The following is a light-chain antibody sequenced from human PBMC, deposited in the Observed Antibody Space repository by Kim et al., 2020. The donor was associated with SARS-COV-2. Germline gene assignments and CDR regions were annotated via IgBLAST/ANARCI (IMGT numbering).Light chain of an antibody. V-gene: IGKV1-5*03. J-gene: IGKJ1*01. CDR3: QQYKSYSRT. CDR1: QNMSDW. Sequence: ASVGDIVTITCRASQNMSDWLAWYQQKPWKAPNLLIQKASNLQSGVPSRFSGSGSGTEFTLTIDSLQPEDFATYYCQQYKSYSRTFGQGTKVDIK. CDR2: KAS.